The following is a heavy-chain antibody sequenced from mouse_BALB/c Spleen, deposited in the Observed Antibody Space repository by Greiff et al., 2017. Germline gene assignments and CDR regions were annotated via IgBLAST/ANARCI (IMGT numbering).Heavy chain of an antibody. CDR3: AREGGGLRRGFAY. CDR1: GFSLTSYG. CDR2: IWAGGST. D-gene: IGHD2-4*01. V-gene: IGHV2-9*02. J-gene: IGHJ3*01. Sequence: QVQLKESGPGLVAPSQSLSITCTVSGFSLTSYGVHWVRQPPGKGLEWLGVIWAGGSTNYNSALMSRLSISKDNSKSQVFLKMNRLQTDDTAMYYGAREGGGLRRGFAYWGQGTLVTVSA.